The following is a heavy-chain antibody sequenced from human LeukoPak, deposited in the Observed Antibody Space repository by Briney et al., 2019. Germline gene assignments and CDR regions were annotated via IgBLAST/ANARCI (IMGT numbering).Heavy chain of an antibody. CDR2: ISASSYST. CDR1: GFTFSSYA. Sequence: GGSLRLSCAASGFTFSSYAMTWVRQAPGKGLEYVSTISASSYSTYYADSVRGRFTISRDNSKNTLYLQMNSLRAEDTAVYYCARRLTGYYSTFDYWGQGALVTVSS. CDR3: ARRLTGYYSTFDY. D-gene: IGHD3-9*01. V-gene: IGHV3-23*01. J-gene: IGHJ4*02.